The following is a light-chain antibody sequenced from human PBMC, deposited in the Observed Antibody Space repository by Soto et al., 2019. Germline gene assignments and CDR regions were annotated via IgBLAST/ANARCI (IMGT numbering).Light chain of an antibody. V-gene: IGKV3-20*01. CDR1: QSVISDY. CDR3: QQYGKPPFT. J-gene: IGKJ2*01. Sequence: EIVLTQSPGTLSLSPGEGATLSCGASQSVISDYLAWYQQKPGQPPRLLIFGASSRPTDIPDRFSGSGSGTDFTLTIARLEPEDFGVYYCQQYGKPPFTFGQGTKLEIK. CDR2: GAS.